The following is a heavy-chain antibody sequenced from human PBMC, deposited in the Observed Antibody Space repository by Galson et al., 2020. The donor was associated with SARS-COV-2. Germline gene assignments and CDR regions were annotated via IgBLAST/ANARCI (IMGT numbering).Heavy chain of an antibody. CDR2: IYYSGRT. V-gene: IGHV4-31*03. CDR3: ARVMGYDILTGYYFDY. D-gene: IGHD3-9*01. CDR1: GGSISSGGYY. Sequence: SETLSLTCTVSGGSISSGGYYWSWIRQHPGKGLEWIGYIYYSGRTYYNPSLKSRVTISVDTSKNQFSLKLSSVTAADTAVYYFARVMGYDILTGYYFDYWGQGTLVTVSS. J-gene: IGHJ4*02.